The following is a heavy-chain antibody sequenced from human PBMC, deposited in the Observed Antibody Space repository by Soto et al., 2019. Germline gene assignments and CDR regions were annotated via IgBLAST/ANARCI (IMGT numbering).Heavy chain of an antibody. CDR2: ISYDGSNK. CDR3: ARDLVPQAFDSVDV. J-gene: IGHJ6*02. Sequence: PGGSVRLSCAASGFTFSSYAMHWVRQAPGKGLEWVAVISYDGSNKYYADSVKGRFTISRDNSKNTLYLQMNSLRAEDTAVYYCARDLVPQAFDSVDVWGQGTTVTVSS. D-gene: IGHD5-18*01. CDR1: GFTFSSYA. V-gene: IGHV3-30-3*01.